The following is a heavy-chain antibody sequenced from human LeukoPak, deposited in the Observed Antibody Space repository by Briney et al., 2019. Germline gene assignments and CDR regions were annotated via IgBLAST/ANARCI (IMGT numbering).Heavy chain of an antibody. J-gene: IGHJ4*02. CDR1: GFTFSTYG. Sequence: GGSLRLSCAASGFTFSTYGMIWVRQAPGKGPEWVSSISSISTYTHYADSVKGRFTISRDNSKNTLYLQMNSLRAEDTAVYYCAKGATRITMIVVVIDYFDYWGQGTLVTVSS. D-gene: IGHD3-22*01. V-gene: IGHV3-21*04. CDR2: ISSISTYT. CDR3: AKGATRITMIVVVIDYFDY.